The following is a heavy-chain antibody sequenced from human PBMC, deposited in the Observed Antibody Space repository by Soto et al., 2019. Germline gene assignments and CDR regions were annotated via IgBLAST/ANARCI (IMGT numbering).Heavy chain of an antibody. CDR2: ISYSGGT. CDR3: ARRLNYSDYYFDY. CDR1: GGSISSGGYY. D-gene: IGHD4-17*01. J-gene: IGHJ4*02. Sequence: SETLSLTCTVSGGSISSGGYYWSWVRQHPGKGLEWIGFISYSGGTYYNPSLKSRVAISVDTSKNHFSLKLNSVTAADTAVYYCARRLNYSDYYFDYWGQGTLVTVS. V-gene: IGHV4-31*03.